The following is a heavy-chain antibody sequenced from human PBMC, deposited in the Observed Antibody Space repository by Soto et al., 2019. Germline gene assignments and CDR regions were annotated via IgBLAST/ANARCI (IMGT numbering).Heavy chain of an antibody. CDR3: ARGQTSPHGMDV. CDR2: IYYSGRT. D-gene: IGHD2-2*01. Sequence: QLQLQESGPGLVKPSQTLSLTCTVSGGSISTNNYYWNWIRQPPGKGLEWIGNIYYSGRTYYNPSLTCRVIISVDTSRNQLSLKLTSATAADTAVYYCARGQTSPHGMDVWGQGTTVTVSS. V-gene: IGHV4-30-4*01. J-gene: IGHJ6*02. CDR1: GGSISTNNYY.